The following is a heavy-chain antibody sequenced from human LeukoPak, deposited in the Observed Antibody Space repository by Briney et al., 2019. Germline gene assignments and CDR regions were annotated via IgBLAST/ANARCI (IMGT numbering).Heavy chain of an antibody. J-gene: IGHJ5*02. Sequence: ASVKVSCKASGYTFTSYGISWVRQAPGQGLEWMGWISAYNGNTNYAQKLQGRVTMTTDTSTSTAYMELRSLRSDDTAVYYCARGGYCSSTSCYSARFDPWGQGTLVTVSS. CDR2: ISAYNGNT. V-gene: IGHV1-18*01. D-gene: IGHD2-2*02. CDR1: GYTFTSYG. CDR3: ARGGYCSSTSCYSARFDP.